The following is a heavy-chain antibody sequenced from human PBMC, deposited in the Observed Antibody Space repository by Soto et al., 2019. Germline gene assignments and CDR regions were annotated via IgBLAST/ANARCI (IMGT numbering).Heavy chain of an antibody. Sequence: QVQLVESGGGVVQPGRSLRLSCEASGFSFSNYGIHWVRQAPGKGLEWVAIISFDGIYKDYADSVKGRFTISRDNPQNTLYLQMNSLRAEDTAVYYCAKGGYLVGAASALYGMDVWGQGTTVTVSS. CDR1: GFSFSNYG. D-gene: IGHD2-15*01. J-gene: IGHJ6*02. CDR2: ISFDGIYK. V-gene: IGHV3-30*18. CDR3: AKGGYLVGAASALYGMDV.